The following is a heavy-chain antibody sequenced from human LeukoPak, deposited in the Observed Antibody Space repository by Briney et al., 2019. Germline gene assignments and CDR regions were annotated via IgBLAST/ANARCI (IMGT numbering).Heavy chain of an antibody. J-gene: IGHJ4*02. CDR3: ASSLRSDDY. D-gene: IGHD4-17*01. V-gene: IGHV4-39*01. Sequence: SETLSLTCTVSGGSISSSSYHWGWIRQPPGKGLEWLGSIYYSGTTYYNPSLKSRVTISVDTSKNQFSLKLSSVTAADTAVYYCASSLRSDDYWGQGTLVTVSS. CDR2: IYYSGTT. CDR1: GGSISSSSYH.